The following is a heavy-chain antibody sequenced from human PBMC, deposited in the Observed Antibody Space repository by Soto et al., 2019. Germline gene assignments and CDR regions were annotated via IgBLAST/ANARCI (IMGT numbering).Heavy chain of an antibody. V-gene: IGHV3-7*03. D-gene: IGHD3-3*01. J-gene: IGHJ4*02. CDR3: AREIPYYDFWSGYPTQIFDY. Sequence: TGGSLRLSCAASGXTXXXXXMSWVRQAPGKGLEWVANIKQDGSEKYYVDSVKGRFTISRDNAKNSLYLQMNSLRAEDTAVYYCAREIPYYDFWSGYPTQIFDYWGQGTLVTVSS. CDR2: IKQDGSEK. CDR1: GXTXXXXX.